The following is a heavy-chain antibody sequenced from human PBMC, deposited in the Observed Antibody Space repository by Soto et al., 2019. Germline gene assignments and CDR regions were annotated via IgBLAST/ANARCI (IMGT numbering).Heavy chain of an antibody. CDR1: GYRFTSYW. CDR2: IYPGDSDT. V-gene: IGHV5-51*01. CDR3: ARVDSSGYYRRDYYYYGMDV. J-gene: IGHJ6*02. D-gene: IGHD3-22*01. Sequence: GEALKISCKGSGYRFTSYWIGWVRQMPGKGLEWMGIIYPGDSDTRYSPSFQGQVTISADKSISTAYLQWSSLKASDTAMYYCARVDSSGYYRRDYYYYGMDVWGQGTTVTVSS.